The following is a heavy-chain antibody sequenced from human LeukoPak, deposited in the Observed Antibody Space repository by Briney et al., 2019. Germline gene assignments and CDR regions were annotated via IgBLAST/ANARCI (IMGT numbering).Heavy chain of an antibody. Sequence: VSVKVSCKASGYTFTSYGISWVRQAPGQGLEWMGWISPYNDNRNYAQKLQGRVTMTTDTSTSTAYMELRSLRSDDTAVYYCARESVVTASPLDPWGQGTLVTVSS. D-gene: IGHD2-21*02. V-gene: IGHV1-18*04. CDR1: GYTFTSYG. CDR3: ARESVVTASPLDP. CDR2: ISPYNDNR. J-gene: IGHJ5*02.